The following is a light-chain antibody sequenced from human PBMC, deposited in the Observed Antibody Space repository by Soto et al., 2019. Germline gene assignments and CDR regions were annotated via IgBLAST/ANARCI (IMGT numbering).Light chain of an antibody. V-gene: IGLV3-25*02. J-gene: IGLJ7*01. CDR1: ALPKQY. CDR2: KDS. CDR3: QSADSSGTYRAV. Sequence: SYELTQPPSVSVSPGQTARITCSGDALPKQYAYWYQQKPGQAPVLVIYKDSERTSGIPERFSGSSSGTTVTLTISGVQAEDEADYYCQSADSSGTYRAVFGGGTQLTVL.